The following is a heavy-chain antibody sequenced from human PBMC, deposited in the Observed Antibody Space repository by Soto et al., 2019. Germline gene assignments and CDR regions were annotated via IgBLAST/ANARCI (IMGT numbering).Heavy chain of an antibody. D-gene: IGHD3-16*02. J-gene: IGHJ4*02. CDR1: GFTFRTYA. CDR3: AKEKDYDFTWGSGRYTSHY. Sequence: PGGALRLSCTASGFTFRTYAMTWFRQAPGRGLEWVSAISGSAGTFYATSVKGRFTISRDNSRSTVYLQMHSLRAEDSAIYYCAKEKDYDFTWGSGRYTSHYWGRGILVTSPQ. CDR2: ISGSAGT. V-gene: IGHV3-23*01.